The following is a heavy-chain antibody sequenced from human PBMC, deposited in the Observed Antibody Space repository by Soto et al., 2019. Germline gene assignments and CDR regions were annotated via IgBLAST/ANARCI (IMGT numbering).Heavy chain of an antibody. D-gene: IGHD2-15*01. CDR3: VRTSLVVAAATREDY. CDR2: INRDGSST. V-gene: IGHV3-74*01. Sequence: EVQLVESGGGLVQPGGSLRLSCAASGFTFSSYWMHWVRQAPGKGLVWVSRINRDGSSTSYADSVKGRITISRDNAKNTMYLRMNSLSAEDTAVYYCVRTSLVVAAATREDYWGQGNLVTVSS. CDR1: GFTFSSYW. J-gene: IGHJ4*02.